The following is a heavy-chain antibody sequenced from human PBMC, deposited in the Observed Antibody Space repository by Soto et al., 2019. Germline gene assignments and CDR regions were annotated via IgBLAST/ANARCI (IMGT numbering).Heavy chain of an antibody. J-gene: IGHJ5*02. CDR3: ARHVTSPWSYGSGPHWFDP. D-gene: IGHD3-10*01. V-gene: IGHV4-39*01. CDR2: IYYSGST. CDR1: GGSISSSSYY. Sequence: KTSETLSLTCTVSGGSISSSSYYWGWIRQPPGKGLEWIGSIYYSGSTYYNPSLKSRVTISVDTSKNQFSLKLSSVTAADTAVYYCARHVTSPWSYGSGPHWFDPWGQGTLVTVSS.